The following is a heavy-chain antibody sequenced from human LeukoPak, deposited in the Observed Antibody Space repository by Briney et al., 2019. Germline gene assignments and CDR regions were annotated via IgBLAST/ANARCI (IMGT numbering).Heavy chain of an antibody. J-gene: IGHJ6*03. CDR1: GFTFSNAW. Sequence: SGGSLRLSCAASGFTFSNAWMSWVRQAPGKGLEWVGRIKSKTDGGTTDYAAPVKGRLTISRDDSKNTLYLQMNSLKTEDTAVYYCTSHASYYYYYYMDVWGKGTTVTVSS. V-gene: IGHV3-15*01. CDR2: IKSKTDGGTT. CDR3: TSHASYYYYYYMDV.